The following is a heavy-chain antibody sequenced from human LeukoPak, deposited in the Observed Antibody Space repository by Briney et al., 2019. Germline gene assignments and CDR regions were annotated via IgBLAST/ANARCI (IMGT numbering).Heavy chain of an antibody. CDR2: VYSRGSI. CDR3: ARLWTGYSDSSGYYYLDY. J-gene: IGHJ4*02. Sequence: SETLSLTCTVSGGSMNTISYYWVWIRQAPEKGLEWIGSVYSRGSIYSNPSLRSRVTISLDTSRNQFSLNLSSVTVADTAVYYCARLWTGYSDSSGYYYLDYWGQGTLVTVSS. CDR1: GGSMNTISYY. D-gene: IGHD3-22*01. V-gene: IGHV4-39*07.